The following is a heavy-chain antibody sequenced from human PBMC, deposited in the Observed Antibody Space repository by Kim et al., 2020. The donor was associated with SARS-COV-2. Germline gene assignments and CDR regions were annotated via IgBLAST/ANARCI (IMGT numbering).Heavy chain of an antibody. D-gene: IGHD5-12*01. J-gene: IGHJ6*02. Sequence: YAASGKGRFTISKDNSKNALYLQMNRLRAEDTAVYYCARAHSGYDFWGMDVWGQGTTVTVSS. V-gene: IGHV3-33*01. CDR3: ARAHSGYDFWGMDV.